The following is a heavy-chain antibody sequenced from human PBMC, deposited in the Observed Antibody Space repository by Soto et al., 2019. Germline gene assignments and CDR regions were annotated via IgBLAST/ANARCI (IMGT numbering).Heavy chain of an antibody. Sequence: QVQLVQSGAEVKKPGASVKVSCKASGYTFTSYGISWVRQAPGQGLEWMGWISAYNGNTNYAQKLQGRVTMTTDTATSTAYMDLRSLRSDDTAVYYCARDRVPSHGQWLADFDYWGQGTLVTVSS. D-gene: IGHD6-19*01. CDR2: ISAYNGNT. CDR3: ARDRVPSHGQWLADFDY. V-gene: IGHV1-18*01. CDR1: GYTFTSYG. J-gene: IGHJ4*02.